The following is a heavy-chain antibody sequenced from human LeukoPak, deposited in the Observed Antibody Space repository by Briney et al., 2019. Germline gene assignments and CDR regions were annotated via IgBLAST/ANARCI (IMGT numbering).Heavy chain of an antibody. V-gene: IGHV3-33*08. CDR3: ARAVHSGYYGSGSFYFQH. CDR2: IWYDGSNK. J-gene: IGHJ1*01. D-gene: IGHD3-10*01. CDR1: GFNFSSYN. Sequence: GGSLRLSCAASGFNFSSYNMNWVRQAPGKGLEWVAVIWYDGSNKYYADSVKGRFTISRDNSKNTLYLQMNSLRAEDTAVYYCARAVHSGYYGSGSFYFQHWGQGTLVTVSS.